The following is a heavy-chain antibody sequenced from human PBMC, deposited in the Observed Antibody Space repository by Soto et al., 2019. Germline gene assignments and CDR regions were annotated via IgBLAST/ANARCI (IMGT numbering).Heavy chain of an antibody. V-gene: IGHV4-39*01. Sequence: SQTLSLTCTVSGGSISSSSYYWGWIRQPPGKGLEWIGSIYYSGSTYYNPSLKSRVTISVDTSKNQFSLKLSSVTAADTAVYYCARHPRQVAMVWDWFDPWGQGTLVTVSS. D-gene: IGHD3-10*01. CDR2: IYYSGST. CDR1: GGSISSSSYY. J-gene: IGHJ5*02. CDR3: ARHPRQVAMVWDWFDP.